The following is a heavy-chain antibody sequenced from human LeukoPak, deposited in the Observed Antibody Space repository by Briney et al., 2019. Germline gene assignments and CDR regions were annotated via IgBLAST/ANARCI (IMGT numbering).Heavy chain of an antibody. CDR3: ARAVGPEAIRRFDY. CDR2: ISSSSSTI. J-gene: IGHJ4*02. V-gene: IGHV3-48*04. D-gene: IGHD2-21*01. Sequence: PGGSLRLSCAASGFTFSSYSMNWVRQAPGKGLEWVSYISSSSSTIYYADSVKGRFTISRDNAQNSLYLQMNSLRAEDTAVYYCARAVGPEAIRRFDYWGQGTLVTVSS. CDR1: GFTFSSYS.